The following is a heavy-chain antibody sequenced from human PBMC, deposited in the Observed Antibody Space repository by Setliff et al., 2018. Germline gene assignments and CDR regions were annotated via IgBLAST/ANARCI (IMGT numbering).Heavy chain of an antibody. J-gene: IGHJ5*02. Sequence: PSETLSLTCTVSGGSISSYYWSWIRQPPGKGLEWIGYIYYSGSTNYNPSLKSRVTISVDTSKNQFSLKMTSMTAADTAVYYCARASWYYDFWSGSEGSGWFDPWGQGTLVTVSS. D-gene: IGHD3-3*01. CDR1: GGSISSYY. V-gene: IGHV4-59*01. CDR3: ARASWYYDFWSGSEGSGWFDP. CDR2: IYYSGST.